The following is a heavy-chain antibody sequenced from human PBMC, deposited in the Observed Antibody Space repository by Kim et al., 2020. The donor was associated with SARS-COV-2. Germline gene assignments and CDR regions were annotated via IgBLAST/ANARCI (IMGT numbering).Heavy chain of an antibody. CDR3: ARRQFTSGWYYFDY. Sequence: GGSLRLSCAASGFTFSSHWMHWVRQAPGKGLVWVSRINSDGSTISYADSVKGRFTISRDNAKNTLYLQMNSLRAEDTAVYYCARRQFTSGWYYFDYWGQGPLVTVSS. V-gene: IGHV3-74*01. CDR2: INSDGSTI. J-gene: IGHJ4*02. CDR1: GFTFSSHW. D-gene: IGHD6-19*01.